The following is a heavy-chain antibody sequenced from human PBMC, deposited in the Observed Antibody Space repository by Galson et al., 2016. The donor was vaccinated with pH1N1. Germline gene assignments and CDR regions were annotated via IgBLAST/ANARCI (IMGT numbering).Heavy chain of an antibody. CDR1: GRSISSSAYY. V-gene: IGHV4-39*01. D-gene: IGHD4-17*01. J-gene: IGHJ4*02. Sequence: SLTCSVSGRSISSSAYYWAWIRQTPGKGLEWIGDIYESGTTFYHPSLKSRVTISLDTSKNQFSLQLISVTAADTGVYYCARHERFDYEDTGTFDYWGRGTLVAVSS. CDR3: ARHERFDYEDTGTFDY. CDR2: IYESGTT.